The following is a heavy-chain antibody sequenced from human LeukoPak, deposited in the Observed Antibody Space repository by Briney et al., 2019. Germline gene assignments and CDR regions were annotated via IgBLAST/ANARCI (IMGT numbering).Heavy chain of an antibody. J-gene: IGHJ4*02. CDR1: GFTFSSYW. V-gene: IGHV3-74*01. CDR3: ARGSSGSNFDY. D-gene: IGHD6-19*01. CDR2: MNSDGSGT. Sequence: PGGSLRLSCAASGFTFSSYWMHWVRQAPGKGLVWVSRMNSDGSGTSYADSVKGRFTISRDNAKNTLYLQMNSLRAEDTAVYYCARGSSGSNFDYWGQGTLVTVSS.